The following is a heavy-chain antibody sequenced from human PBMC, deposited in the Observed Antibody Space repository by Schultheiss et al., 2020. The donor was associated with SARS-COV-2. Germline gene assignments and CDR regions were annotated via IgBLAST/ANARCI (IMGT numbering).Heavy chain of an antibody. J-gene: IGHJ4*02. CDR2: ISYDGSNK. CDR3: AAGYSSSWSPVPY. Sequence: GGSLRLSCAASGFTFSSYAMHWVRQAPGKGLEWVAAISYDGSNKYYADSVKGRFTISRDNSKNTLSLQMNSLRAEDTAVYYCAAGYSSSWSPVPYWGQGTLVTVSS. V-gene: IGHV3-30-3*01. CDR1: GFTFSSYA. D-gene: IGHD6-13*01.